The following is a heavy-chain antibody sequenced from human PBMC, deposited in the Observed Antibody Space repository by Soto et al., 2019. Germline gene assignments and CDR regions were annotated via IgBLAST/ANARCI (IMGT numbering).Heavy chain of an antibody. D-gene: IGHD6-6*01. J-gene: IGHJ4*02. CDR3: ARRVAARPSYFDY. CDR1: GFSISSSICY. CDR2: IYYSGST. V-gene: IGHV4-39*01. Sequence: PSDTLSLTCTFSGFSISSSICYWGWIRQPPGKGLEWIGNIYYSGSTYYNPSLKSRVTISVDTSKNQFSLKLSSVTAADTAVYYCARRVAARPSYFDYWGQGTLVTVSS.